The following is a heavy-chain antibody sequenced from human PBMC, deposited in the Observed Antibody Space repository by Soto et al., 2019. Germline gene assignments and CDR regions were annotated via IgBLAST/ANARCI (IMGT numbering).Heavy chain of an antibody. D-gene: IGHD3-9*01. J-gene: IGHJ5*02. Sequence: ASVKVSCNASGYTFTALYMNWVRQAPGQGLEWMGWVNPNTGLTKYAQKFQGRVIMTRDTSINTAYMELSGLTSDDTAVYYCTTLRLDPWGQGTLVTVSS. CDR1: GYTFTALY. V-gene: IGHV1-2*02. CDR2: VNPNTGLT. CDR3: TTLRLDP.